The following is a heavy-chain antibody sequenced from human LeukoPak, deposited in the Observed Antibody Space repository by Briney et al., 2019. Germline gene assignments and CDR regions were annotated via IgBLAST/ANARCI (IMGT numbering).Heavy chain of an antibody. Sequence: GGSLRLSCAASGFTFDDYAMHWVRQAPGKGLDWVSLIRGDGGSTYYADSVKGRFTISRDNSKNSLYLQMNSLRTEDTALYYCAKDIDYYDSSGYWVPNFDYWGQGTLVTVSS. CDR3: AKDIDYYDSSGYWVPNFDY. CDR1: GFTFDDYA. CDR2: IRGDGGST. J-gene: IGHJ4*02. V-gene: IGHV3-43*02. D-gene: IGHD3-22*01.